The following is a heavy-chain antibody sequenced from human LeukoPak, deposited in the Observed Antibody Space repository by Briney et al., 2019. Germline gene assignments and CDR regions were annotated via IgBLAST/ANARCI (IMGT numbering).Heavy chain of an antibody. J-gene: IGHJ4*02. V-gene: IGHV3-21*01. CDR3: ARDLRDSSGYYSAFDY. CDR2: ISSSSSYI. Sequence: GGSLRLSCAASGFTFSSYSMNWVRQAPGKGLEWVSSISSSSSYIYYADSVKGRFTISRDNAKNSLYLQMNSLRAEDTAVYYCARDLRDSSGYYSAFDYWGQGTLVTVSS. CDR1: GFTFSSYS. D-gene: IGHD3-22*01.